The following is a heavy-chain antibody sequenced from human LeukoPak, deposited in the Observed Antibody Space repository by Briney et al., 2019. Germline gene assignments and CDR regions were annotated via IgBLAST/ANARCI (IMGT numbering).Heavy chain of an antibody. V-gene: IGHV1-69*05. CDR2: IIPIFGTA. CDR3: ARDYRLQYCSGGSCQEAFDI. Sequence: SVKVSCKASGGTFSSYAISWVRQAPGQGLEWMGRIIPIFGTANYAQKFQGRVTITTDESTSTAYMELSSMRSEDTAVYYCARDYRLQYCSGGSCQEAFDIWGQGTMVTVSS. J-gene: IGHJ3*02. CDR1: GGTFSSYA. D-gene: IGHD2-15*01.